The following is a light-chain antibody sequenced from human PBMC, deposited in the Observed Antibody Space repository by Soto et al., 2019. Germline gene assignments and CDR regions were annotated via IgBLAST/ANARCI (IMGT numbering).Light chain of an antibody. CDR2: DDN. Sequence: QALRSHPASVSWSPGHSITISCNGTSSDVGGYPYVSWYQQLPGTAPKLLIYDDNKRPSGIPDRFSGSKSGTSATLGITGFQTGDEADYYCGSWDSSLSDYVFGTGTKVTVL. V-gene: IGLV1-51*01. J-gene: IGLJ1*01. CDR1: SSDVGGYPY. CDR3: GSWDSSLSDYV.